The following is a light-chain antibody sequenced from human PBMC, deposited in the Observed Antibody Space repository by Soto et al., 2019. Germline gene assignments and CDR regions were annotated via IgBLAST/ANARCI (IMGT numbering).Light chain of an antibody. V-gene: IGKV1-5*03. J-gene: IGKJ1*01. CDR3: QQYNSYPRT. Sequence: DIQMTQSPSTLSASVGYRVTITCRDSQSISSWLAWYQQKPGKAPKLLIYKASSLESGVQSRFSGSGSGTEFTLTISSLQPDDFATYYCQQYNSYPRTFGQGTKVDIK. CDR1: QSISSW. CDR2: KAS.